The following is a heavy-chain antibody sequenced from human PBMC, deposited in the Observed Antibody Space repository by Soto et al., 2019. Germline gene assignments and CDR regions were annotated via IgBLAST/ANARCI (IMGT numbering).Heavy chain of an antibody. D-gene: IGHD2-2*01. V-gene: IGHV3-30-3*01. J-gene: IGHJ4*02. CDR2: ISYDGSNK. CDR3: ASPRSPIVVVPAIDY. CDR1: GFTFSSYA. Sequence: QVQLVESGGGVVQPGRSLRLSCAASGFTFSSYAMHWVRQAPGKGLEWVAVISYDGSNKYYADSVKGRFTISRDNSKNTLYLQKNSLRAEDTAVYYCASPRSPIVVVPAIDYWGQGTLVTVSS.